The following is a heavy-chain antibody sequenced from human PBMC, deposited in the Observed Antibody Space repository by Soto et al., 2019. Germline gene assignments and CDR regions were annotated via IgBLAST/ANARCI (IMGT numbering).Heavy chain of an antibody. CDR2: IKQDGSEK. D-gene: IGHD3-22*01. CDR3: ARETYYYDSSGYYSGLRYYYYGMDV. CDR1: GFTFSSYW. Sequence: PGGSLRLSCAASGFTFSSYWMSWVRQAPGKGLEWVANIKQDGSEKYYVDSVKGRFTISRDNAKNSLYLRMNSLRAEDTAVYYCARETYYYDSSGYYSGLRYYYYGMDVWGQGTTVTVSS. J-gene: IGHJ6*02. V-gene: IGHV3-7*01.